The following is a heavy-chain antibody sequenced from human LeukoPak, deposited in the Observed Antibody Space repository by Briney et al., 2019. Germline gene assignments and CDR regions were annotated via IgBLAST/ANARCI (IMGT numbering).Heavy chain of an antibody. D-gene: IGHD6-13*01. CDR3: ARGPRGSSSWYLNY. CDR1: GGSFSGYY. CDR2: INHTGNT. J-gene: IGHJ4*02. V-gene: IGHV4-34*01. Sequence: SETLSLTCAVYGGSFSGYYWSWIRQPPGKGLEWIGEINHTGNTNYNPSLKSRVTISVDTSKNQFSLKLSSVTAADTAVYYCARGPRGSSSWYLNYWGQGTLVAVSS.